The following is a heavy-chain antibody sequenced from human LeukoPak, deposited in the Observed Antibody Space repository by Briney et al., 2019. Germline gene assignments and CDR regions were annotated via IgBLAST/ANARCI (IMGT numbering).Heavy chain of an antibody. V-gene: IGHV4-30-4*01. CDR2: IYYSGST. CDR3: ARASCSGDCYSRYYYYGMDV. Sequence: PSETLSLTCTVSGGSISSGDYYWRWIRQPPGKGLEWIGYIYYSGSTYYNPSLKSRVTISVDTSKNQFSLKLSSVTAADTAVYYCARASCSGDCYSRYYYYGMDVWGQGTTVTVSS. J-gene: IGHJ6*02. D-gene: IGHD2-21*02. CDR1: GGSISSGDYY.